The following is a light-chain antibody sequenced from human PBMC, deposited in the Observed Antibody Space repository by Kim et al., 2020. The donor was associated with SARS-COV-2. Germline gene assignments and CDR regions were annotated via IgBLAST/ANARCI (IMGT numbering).Light chain of an antibody. V-gene: IGLV1-51*01. Sequence: QKVTISCSGSNSNIGKNYVSWYQQLPETAPKLPIYDNDKRHSGIPDRFSGSKSGTSATLDITGLQTGDEADYYCATWDNSLNGLVFGGGTQLTVL. CDR3: ATWDNSLNGLV. CDR2: DND. J-gene: IGLJ2*01. CDR1: NSNIGKNY.